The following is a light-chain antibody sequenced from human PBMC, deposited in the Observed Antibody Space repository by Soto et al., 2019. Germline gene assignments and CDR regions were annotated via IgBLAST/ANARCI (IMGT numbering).Light chain of an antibody. CDR1: SSDVGTYNL. J-gene: IGLJ1*01. CDR3: CSYAGSSTYV. Sequence: QSVLTQPGSVSGSPGQSITISCTGTSSDVGTYNLVSWYQHHPGKAPKLMIYEGSKRPSGVSNRFSGSKSGNTASLTISGLQAEDDADYYCCSYAGSSTYVFGTGTKLTVL. CDR2: EGS. V-gene: IGLV2-23*01.